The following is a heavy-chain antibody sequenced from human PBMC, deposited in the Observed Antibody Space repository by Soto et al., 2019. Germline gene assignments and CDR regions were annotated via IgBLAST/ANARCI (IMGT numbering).Heavy chain of an antibody. D-gene: IGHD4-17*01. J-gene: IGHJ2*01. Sequence: QVQLVQSGAEVKKPGPSVKVSCKASGGTFSSYAISWVRQAPGQGLEWMGGIIPIFGTANYAQTFQGRVTITADESTSTADMELSSLRSEDTAVYYCARHTTVTPWTGYFDLWGRGTLVTVSS. CDR3: ARHTTVTPWTGYFDL. CDR1: GGTFSSYA. CDR2: IIPIFGTA. V-gene: IGHV1-69*01.